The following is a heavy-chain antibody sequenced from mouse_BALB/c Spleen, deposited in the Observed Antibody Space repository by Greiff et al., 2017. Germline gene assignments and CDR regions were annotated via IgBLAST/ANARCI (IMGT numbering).Heavy chain of an antibody. J-gene: IGHJ4*01. V-gene: IGHV5-6-2*01. CDR3: ARHWYDYAMDY. CDR1: GFTFSSYY. Sequence: EVQLVESGGGLVKLGGSLKLSCAASGFTFSSYYMSWVRQTPEKRLELVAAINSNGGSTYYPDTVKGRFTISRDNAKNTLYLQMSSLKSEDTALYYCARHWYDYAMDYWGQGTSVTVSS. D-gene: IGHD2-14*01. CDR2: INSNGGST.